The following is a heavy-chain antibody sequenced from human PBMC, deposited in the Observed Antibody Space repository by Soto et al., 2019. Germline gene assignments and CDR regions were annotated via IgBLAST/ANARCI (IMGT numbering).Heavy chain of an antibody. V-gene: IGHV1-18*01. CDR3: ARVVIGDQASFGS. CDR1: GYTFSNYG. Sequence: ASVKVSCKTSGYTFSNYGITWVRQAPGQPLEWLGWISLYSDGTNYAQKFQGRVSMTTDTSTTTAYMELRSLRSDDTAVYYCARVVIGDQASFGSWGQGLVVNVS. D-gene: IGHD2-21*02. CDR2: ISLYSDGT. J-gene: IGHJ5*02.